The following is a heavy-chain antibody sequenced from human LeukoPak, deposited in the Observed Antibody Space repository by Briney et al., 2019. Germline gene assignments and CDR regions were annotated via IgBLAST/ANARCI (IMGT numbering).Heavy chain of an antibody. J-gene: IGHJ4*02. CDR2: INPNSGGT. CDR3: ARVTTMVRGADY. V-gene: IGHV1-2*02. D-gene: IGHD3-10*01. Sequence: ASVKVSCKASGYTFTSYDIDWVRQATGQGLEWMGWINPNSGGTNYAQKFQGRVTMTRDTSISTAYMELSRLRSDDTAVYYCARVTTMVRGADYWGQGTLVTVSS. CDR1: GYTFTSYD.